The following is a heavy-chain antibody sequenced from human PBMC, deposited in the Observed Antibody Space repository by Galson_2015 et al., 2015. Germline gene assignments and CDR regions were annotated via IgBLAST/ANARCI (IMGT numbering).Heavy chain of an antibody. D-gene: IGHD3-10*01. CDR2: ISGSGSGLTT. CDR3: AKVFSGYYYGSVDY. V-gene: IGHV3-23*01. Sequence: SLRLSCAASGFTFAIYAMSWVRQAPGKGLEWVSVISGSGSGLTTYYTDSVKGRFTISRDNSKNTLYLQMNSLRAEDTAVYYCAKVFSGYYYGSVDYWGQGTLVTVSS. J-gene: IGHJ4*02. CDR1: GFTFAIYA.